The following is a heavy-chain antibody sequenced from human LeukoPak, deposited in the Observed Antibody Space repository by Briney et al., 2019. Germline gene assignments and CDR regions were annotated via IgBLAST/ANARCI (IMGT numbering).Heavy chain of an antibody. CDR2: IYYSGST. Sequence: PSETLSLTCTVSGGSISSSSYYWGWIRQPPGKGLEWIGSIYYSGSTYYNPSLKSRVTISVDTSKNQFSLKLSSVTAADTAVYYCARSPLRGVIIDDAFDIWGQGTMVTVSS. CDR1: GGSISSSSYY. J-gene: IGHJ3*02. V-gene: IGHV4-39*01. D-gene: IGHD3-10*01. CDR3: ARSPLRGVIIDDAFDI.